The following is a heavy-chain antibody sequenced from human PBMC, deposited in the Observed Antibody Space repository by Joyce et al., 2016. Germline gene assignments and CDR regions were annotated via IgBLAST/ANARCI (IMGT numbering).Heavy chain of an antibody. CDR3: AKVGVTLMRNAFDL. J-gene: IGHJ3*01. V-gene: IGHV1-2*06. CDR1: GYTFTDYY. CDR2: INPRSGGA. D-gene: IGHD1-1*01. Sequence: QVQLVQSGAEMKKPGASVKVSCEASGYTFTDYYIHWVRQAPGQGLEWMGRINPRSGGANYAPKFEGRVNMARDTSTSAVTMELNTLTSSDTAVYYCAKVGVTLMRNAFDLWGQGTVISVSS.